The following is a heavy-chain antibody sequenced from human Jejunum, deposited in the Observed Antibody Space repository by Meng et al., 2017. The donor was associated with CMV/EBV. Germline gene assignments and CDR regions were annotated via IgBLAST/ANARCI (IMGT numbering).Heavy chain of an antibody. CDR1: GGSISNHY. V-gene: IGHV4-4*07. D-gene: IGHD1-26*01. CDR3: ARGPGASTREGFDY. CDR2: FYSSDTY. J-gene: IGHJ4*02. Sequence: QVQLQESGPGLLKPSETLSLTYTVSGGSISNHYWSWIRQSAGKGLEWIGRFYSSDTYNYHPSLNSRLTMSLDTSKNQFSLNLSSVTAADTAIYYCARGPGASTREGFDYWGLGTLVTVSS.